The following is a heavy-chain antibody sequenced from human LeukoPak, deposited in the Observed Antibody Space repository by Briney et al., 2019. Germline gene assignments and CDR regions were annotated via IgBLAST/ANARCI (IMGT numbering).Heavy chain of an antibody. CDR3: ARSFYCSSTSCHVGFDY. D-gene: IGHD2-2*01. CDR1: GGSISSYY. V-gene: IGHV4-4*07. Sequence: SETLSLTCTVSGGSISSYYWSWIRQPAGKGLEWIGRIYTSGSTNYNPSLKSRVTMSVDTSKNQFSLKVSSVTAADTAVYYCARSFYCSSTSCHVGFDYWGQGTLVTVSS. J-gene: IGHJ4*02. CDR2: IYTSGST.